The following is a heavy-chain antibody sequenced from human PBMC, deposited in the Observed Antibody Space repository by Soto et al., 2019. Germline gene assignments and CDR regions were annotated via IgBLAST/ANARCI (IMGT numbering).Heavy chain of an antibody. CDR1: GYTFTSYG. D-gene: IGHD1-26*01. CDR3: ARGGSYYNWFDP. CDR2: INPSGGST. Sequence: AAVKVSCKASGYTFTSYGISWVRQAPGQGHEWMGLINPSGGSTSYGQKFQGRVTMTRDTSTSTVYMELSSLRSEDTAVYYCARGGSYYNWFDPWGQGTLVTVSS. J-gene: IGHJ5*02. V-gene: IGHV1-46*01.